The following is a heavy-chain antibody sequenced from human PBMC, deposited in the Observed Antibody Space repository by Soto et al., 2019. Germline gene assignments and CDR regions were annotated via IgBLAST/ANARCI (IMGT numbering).Heavy chain of an antibody. CDR2: INPSGGST. CDR3: ARGLVQSVVVMLGYGIDV. D-gene: IGHD2-2*01. V-gene: IGHV1-46*01. CDR1: GYTFTSYY. Sequence: ASVKVSCKASGYTFTSYYMHWVRQAPGRGLEWMGIINPSGGSTSYAQKFQGRVTMTRDTSTSTVYMELSSLRSEDTAVYYCARGLVQSVVVMLGYGIDVWGQGTKVTVSS. J-gene: IGHJ6*01.